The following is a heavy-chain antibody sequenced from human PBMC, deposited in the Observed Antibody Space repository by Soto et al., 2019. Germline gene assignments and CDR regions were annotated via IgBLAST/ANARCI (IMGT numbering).Heavy chain of an antibody. CDR2: ISYDGSDR. CDR1: GFTFSDYG. J-gene: IGHJ4*02. CDR3: ERSTYCNGGSCYPQY. V-gene: IGHV3-30*03. Sequence: PGGSLRLSCEGPGFTFSDYGFHWVRQAPGKGLEWVAMISYDGSDRYYRDSVQGRFTISRDDSKNTVFLQMNSLRTEDTAMYYCERSTYCNGGSCYPQYWGQGTLVTVYS. D-gene: IGHD2-15*01.